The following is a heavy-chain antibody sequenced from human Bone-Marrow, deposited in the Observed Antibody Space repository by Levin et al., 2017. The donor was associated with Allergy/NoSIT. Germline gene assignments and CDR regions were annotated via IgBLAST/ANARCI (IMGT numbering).Heavy chain of an antibody. Sequence: GESLKISCAASGFTFSSYWMHWVRQAPGKGLVWVSRINSDGSSTSYADSVKGRFTISRDNAKNTLYLQMNSLRAEDTAVYYCARVGLRFLGYGMDVWGQGTTVTVSS. CDR2: INSDGSST. D-gene: IGHD3-3*01. V-gene: IGHV3-74*01. J-gene: IGHJ6*02. CDR1: GFTFSSYW. CDR3: ARVGLRFLGYGMDV.